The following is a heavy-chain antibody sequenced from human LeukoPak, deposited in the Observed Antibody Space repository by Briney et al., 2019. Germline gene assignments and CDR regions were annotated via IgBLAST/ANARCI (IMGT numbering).Heavy chain of an antibody. J-gene: IGHJ3*02. CDR2: ISSSSSTI. V-gene: IGHV3-48*04. D-gene: IGHD3-10*01. CDR1: GFTFSSYA. CDR3: ATSYYYGSGLPDAFDI. Sequence: GGSLRLSCAASGFTFSSYAMSWVRQAPGKGLEWVSAISSSSSTIYYADSVKGRFTISRDNAKNSLYLQMNSLRAEDTAVYYCATSYYYGSGLPDAFDIWGQGTMVTVSS.